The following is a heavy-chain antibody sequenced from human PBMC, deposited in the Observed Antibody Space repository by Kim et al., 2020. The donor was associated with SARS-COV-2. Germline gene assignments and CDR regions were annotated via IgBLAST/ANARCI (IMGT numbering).Heavy chain of an antibody. V-gene: IGHV3-53*01. J-gene: IGHJ4*02. CDR1: GFTVSSNY. Sequence: GGSLRLSCAASGFTVSSNYMSWVHQAPGKGLEWVSVIYSGGSTYYADSVKGRFTISRDNSKNTLYLQMNSLRAEDTAVYYCARGGGGGSGSYYPFYWGQGTLVTVSS. CDR2: IYSGGST. D-gene: IGHD3-10*01. CDR3: ARGGGGGSGSYYPFY.